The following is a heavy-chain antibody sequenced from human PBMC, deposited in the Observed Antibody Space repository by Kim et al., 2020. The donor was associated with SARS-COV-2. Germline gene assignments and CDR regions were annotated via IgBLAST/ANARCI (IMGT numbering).Heavy chain of an antibody. D-gene: IGHD3-22*01. Sequence: SETLSLTCTVSGGSIISGGYYWSWIRQHPGKGLEWIGYIYYSGSTYYNPSLKSRVTISVYTSKNQFSLKLSSVTAADTAVYYCARAVVVITLIYFDYWG. J-gene: IGHJ4*01. CDR2: IYYSGST. CDR3: ARAVVVITLIYFDY. V-gene: IGHV4-31*03. CDR1: GGSIISGGYY.